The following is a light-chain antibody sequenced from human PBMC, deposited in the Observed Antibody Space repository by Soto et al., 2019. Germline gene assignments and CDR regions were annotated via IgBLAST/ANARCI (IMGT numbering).Light chain of an antibody. CDR1: QSISQY. CDR2: DAS. V-gene: IGKV1-5*01. J-gene: IGKJ2*01. Sequence: DIQMTQSPSSLSASVGDRVTITCRASQSISQYLAWYQQKPGKAPKLLIYDASSLEGGIPSRFGGSGSGTKFTLTISSLPPADFATYYCQQYNSESTFGQGTKLGIK. CDR3: QQYNSEST.